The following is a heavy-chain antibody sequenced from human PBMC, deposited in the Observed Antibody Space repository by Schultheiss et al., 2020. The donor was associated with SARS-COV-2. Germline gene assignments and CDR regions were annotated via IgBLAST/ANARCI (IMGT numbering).Heavy chain of an antibody. CDR3: ARGMGGGYVPDY. CDR2: IIPILGIA. Sequence: SVKVSCKASGGTFSSYAISWVRQAPGQGLEWMGGIIPILGIANYAQKFQGRVTITADKSTSTAYMELSSLRSEDTAVYYCARGMGGGYVPDYWGQGTLVTVSS. D-gene: IGHD5-12*01. V-gene: IGHV1-69*10. CDR1: GGTFSSYA. J-gene: IGHJ4*02.